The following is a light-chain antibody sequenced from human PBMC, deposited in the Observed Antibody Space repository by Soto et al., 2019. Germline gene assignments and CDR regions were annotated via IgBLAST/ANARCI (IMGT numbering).Light chain of an antibody. CDR1: SNDVGRYNL. V-gene: IGLV2-23*01. Sequence: QSALTQPASVSGSPGQSLTISCTGTSNDVGRYNLVSWYQQHPGKAPKVMIYEATKRPSGVSNRFSGSKSGNTASLTISGLQAEDEADYYCGAYAGSGTVVFGGGTKLTVL. CDR2: EAT. J-gene: IGLJ3*02. CDR3: GAYAGSGTVV.